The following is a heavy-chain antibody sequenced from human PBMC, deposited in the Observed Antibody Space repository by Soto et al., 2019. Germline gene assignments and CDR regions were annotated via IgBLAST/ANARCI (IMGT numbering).Heavy chain of an antibody. J-gene: IGHJ4*02. V-gene: IGHV6-1*01. CDR2: TYYRSKWYN. CDR1: GDSVSSNSAA. Sequence: SQTLSLTCAISGDSVSSNSAAWNWIRQSPSRGLEWLGRTYYRSKWYNDYAVSVKSRITINPDTSKNQFSLQLNSVTPEDTAVYYCARDLRGYCSSTSCYAFDYWGQGTLVTSPQ. CDR3: ARDLRGYCSSTSCYAFDY. D-gene: IGHD2-2*01.